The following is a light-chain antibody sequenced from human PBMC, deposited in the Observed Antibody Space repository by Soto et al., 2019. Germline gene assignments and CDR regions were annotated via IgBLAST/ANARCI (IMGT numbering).Light chain of an antibody. Sequence: PGERATLSCRASQSVGSPYLAWFQQKPGQPPRLLIYGASSRAPDIPDRFIGSGSGTEFTLTIVRLAPEDFAMYYCQQYGSSPFTFVPGTKVDI. CDR2: GAS. J-gene: IGKJ3*01. V-gene: IGKV3-20*01. CDR1: QSVGSPY. CDR3: QQYGSSPFT.